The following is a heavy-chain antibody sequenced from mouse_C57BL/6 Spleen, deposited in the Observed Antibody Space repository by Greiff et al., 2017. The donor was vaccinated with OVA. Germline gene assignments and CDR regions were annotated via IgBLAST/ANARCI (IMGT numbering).Heavy chain of an antibody. V-gene: IGHV1-82*01. CDR1: GYAFSSSW. J-gene: IGHJ2*01. D-gene: IGHD4-1*02. Sequence: VQLQQSGPELVKPGASVKISCKASGYAFSSSWMNWVKQRPGKGLEWIGRIYPGDGDTNYNGKFKGKATLTADKSSSTAYMQLSSLTSEDSAVYFCARRINWYGYFDYWGQGTTLTVSS. CDR3: ARRINWYGYFDY. CDR2: IYPGDGDT.